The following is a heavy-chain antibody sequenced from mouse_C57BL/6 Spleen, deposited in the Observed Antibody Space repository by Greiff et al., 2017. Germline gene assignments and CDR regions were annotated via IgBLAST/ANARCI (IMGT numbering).Heavy chain of an antibody. CDR1: GYTFTSYW. Sequence: QVQLQQPGAELVRPGSSVKLSCKASGYTFTSYWMHWVKQRPIQGLEWIGNIDPSDSETHYNQKFKDKATLTVDKSSSTAYMQLSSLTSEDSAVXYCARRTAQATSLDYWGQGTTLTVAS. V-gene: IGHV1-52*01. CDR3: ARRTAQATSLDY. J-gene: IGHJ2*01. CDR2: IDPSDSET. D-gene: IGHD3-2*02.